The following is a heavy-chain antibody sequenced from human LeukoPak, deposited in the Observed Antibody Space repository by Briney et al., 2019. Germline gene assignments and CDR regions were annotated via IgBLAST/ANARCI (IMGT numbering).Heavy chain of an antibody. V-gene: IGHV1-18*01. Sequence: GASVKVSCKASGYTFTNYGITWVRQAPGQGLEWMGWISAYNGNTNSAQKLQGRVTMTTDTSTSTAYMELRSLRSDDTAVYYCARTMSYADAFDIWGQGTMVTVSS. CDR1: GYTFTNYG. CDR3: ARTMSYADAFDI. D-gene: IGHD1-26*01. J-gene: IGHJ3*02. CDR2: ISAYNGNT.